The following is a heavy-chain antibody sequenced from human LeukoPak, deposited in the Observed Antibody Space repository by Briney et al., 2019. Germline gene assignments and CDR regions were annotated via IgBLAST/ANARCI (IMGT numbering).Heavy chain of an antibody. Sequence: SETLSLTCTVSGGSISSGGYYWSWIRQHSGKGLEWIGYIYYSGSTYYNPSLKSRVTISVDTSKNQFSLKLSSVTAADTAVYYCARYSGSYNFDYWGQGTLVTVSS. J-gene: IGHJ4*02. CDR2: IYYSGST. CDR1: GGSISSGGYY. V-gene: IGHV4-31*03. CDR3: ARYSGSYNFDY. D-gene: IGHD1-26*01.